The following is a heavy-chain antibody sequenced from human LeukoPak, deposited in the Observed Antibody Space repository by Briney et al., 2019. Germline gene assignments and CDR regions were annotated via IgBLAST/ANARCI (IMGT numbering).Heavy chain of an antibody. D-gene: IGHD4-17*01. CDR3: ARGLWDDYDQTRFLNWFDP. Sequence: ASVKVSCKASGHTFTAYYMHWVRQAPGQGHEWMGWINPNSGATNYVQKFQGRVTLTRDTSISTAYMELTRLTSDDTAVYYCARGLWDDYDQTRFLNWFDPWGQGTLVTVSS. CDR1: GHTFTAYY. CDR2: INPNSGAT. J-gene: IGHJ5*02. V-gene: IGHV1-2*02.